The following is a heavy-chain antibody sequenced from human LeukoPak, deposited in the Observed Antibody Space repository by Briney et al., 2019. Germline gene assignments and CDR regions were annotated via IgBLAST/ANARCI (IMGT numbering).Heavy chain of an antibody. Sequence: QTGGSLRLFCAASGFTFSSYAMHWVRQAPGKGLEWVAVISYDGSNKYYADSVKGRFTISRDNSKNTLYLQMNSLRAEDTAVYYCARDIQAYSYGIYGMDVWGQGTTVTVSS. V-gene: IGHV3-30-3*01. D-gene: IGHD5-18*01. CDR1: GFTFSSYA. J-gene: IGHJ6*02. CDR2: ISYDGSNK. CDR3: ARDIQAYSYGIYGMDV.